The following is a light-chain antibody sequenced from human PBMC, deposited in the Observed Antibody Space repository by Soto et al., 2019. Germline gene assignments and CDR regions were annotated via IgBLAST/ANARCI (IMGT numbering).Light chain of an antibody. V-gene: IGKV1-8*01. J-gene: IGKJ1*01. CDR1: QGISSY. Sequence: AIRMTQSASSFSASTGDRVTITCRASQGISSYLAWYQQKPGKAPKLLIYAASTLQSGVPSRFSGSGSGTDFTLTISCLQSEDFATYYCQQYYSYPPWTLGQGTKVDIK. CDR2: AAS. CDR3: QQYYSYPPWT.